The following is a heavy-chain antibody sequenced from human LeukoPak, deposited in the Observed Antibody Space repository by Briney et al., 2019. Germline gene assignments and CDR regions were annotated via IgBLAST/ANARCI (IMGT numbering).Heavy chain of an antibody. Sequence: GGSLRLSCAASGFTFSSYAMSWVRQAPGKGLEWVSAISGSGGSTYYADSVKGRFTISRDNSKNTLYLQMNSLRAEDTAVYYCATPSYSRPYSSRAYYFDYWGQGTLVTVSS. CDR2: ISGSGGST. V-gene: IGHV3-23*01. CDR3: ATPSYSRPYSSRAYYFDY. J-gene: IGHJ4*02. CDR1: GFTFSSYA. D-gene: IGHD6-13*01.